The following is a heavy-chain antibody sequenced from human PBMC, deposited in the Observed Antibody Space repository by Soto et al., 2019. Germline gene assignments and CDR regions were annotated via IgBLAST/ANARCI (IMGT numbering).Heavy chain of an antibody. CDR1: GYTFTNFV. J-gene: IGHJ4*02. Sequence: ASVKVSCKTSGYTFTNFVVGGLRQAPGQGLEWMGWISAYNGNTNYAQNFQGRVTMPSDTSTSTVPMELGSLTSEDTAAYYCARGGGIVVVTAPYDHWGQGTLVPVSS. CDR3: ARGGGIVVVTAPYDH. V-gene: IGHV1-18*01. D-gene: IGHD2-21*02. CDR2: ISAYNGNT.